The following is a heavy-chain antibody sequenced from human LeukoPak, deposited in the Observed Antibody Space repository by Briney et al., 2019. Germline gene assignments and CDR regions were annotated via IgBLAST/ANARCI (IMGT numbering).Heavy chain of an antibody. Sequence: GGTLRLSCAASGFTFSSYGMSWVRQAPGKGLEWVGRIKRKSDGGTTDYAAPVKGRFTISRDDSKNTLYLQMNSLKSEDTAVYYCTRLLDYYDSGDFDYWGQGTLVTVSS. D-gene: IGHD3-22*01. CDR2: IKRKSDGGTT. J-gene: IGHJ4*02. CDR3: TRLLDYYDSGDFDY. CDR1: GFTFSSYG. V-gene: IGHV3-15*01.